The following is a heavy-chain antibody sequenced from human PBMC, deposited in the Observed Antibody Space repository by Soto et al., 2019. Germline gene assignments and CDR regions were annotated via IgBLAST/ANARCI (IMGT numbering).Heavy chain of an antibody. D-gene: IGHD2-21*01. CDR1: GGSITTYQ. J-gene: IGHJ4*02. V-gene: IGHV4-59*13. Sequence: PSETLSLTCSVSGGSITTYQWSWIRQPPGKGLEWIGGYSGFTNYNPSLESRASISVDRSKNQFSLNIRSVTTADTAIYYCARDFGEYSFFFDYWGQGQLVTVSS. CDR2: YSGFT. CDR3: ARDFGEYSFFFDY.